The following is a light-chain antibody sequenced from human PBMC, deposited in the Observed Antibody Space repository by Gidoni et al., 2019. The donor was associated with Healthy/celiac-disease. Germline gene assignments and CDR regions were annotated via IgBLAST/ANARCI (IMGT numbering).Light chain of an antibody. CDR3: QQYGSSLLT. V-gene: IGKV3-20*01. Sequence: IVLTQSPGTLSLSPGERATLSCRASLSVSSSYLAWYQQKPGQAPRLLIYGASSRATGIPDRVSGSGSGTDVTLTISRLEPEDGGVYYCQQYGSSLLTFGGXTKVEIK. CDR1: LSVSSSY. CDR2: GAS. J-gene: IGKJ4*01.